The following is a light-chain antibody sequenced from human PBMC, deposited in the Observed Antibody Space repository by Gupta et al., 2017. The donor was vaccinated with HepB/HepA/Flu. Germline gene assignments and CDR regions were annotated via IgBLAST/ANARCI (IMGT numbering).Light chain of an antibody. CDR1: SSNIGAGYD. J-gene: IGLJ3*02. CDR2: GNS. CDR3: QANDSSRSGA. Sequence: QSVLTQPPSVSGAPGQRVTISCTGSSSNIGAGYDVHWYQQLPGTAPNLLIYGNSNRPSGVPDRFSGSKSATAASLAITGPQAEDEADYYGQANDSSRSGAFGGGTKLTVL. V-gene: IGLV1-40*01.